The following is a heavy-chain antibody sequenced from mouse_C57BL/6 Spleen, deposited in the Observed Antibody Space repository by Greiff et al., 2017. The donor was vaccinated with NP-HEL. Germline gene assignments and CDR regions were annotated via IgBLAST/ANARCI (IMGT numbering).Heavy chain of an antibody. CDR2: IYPSDSET. V-gene: IGHV1-61*01. CDR1: GYTFTRYW. Sequence: QVQLQQPGAELVRPGSSVKLSCKASGYTFTRYWMGWVKQRPGQGLEWIGYIYPSDSETHYNQKFKDKATLTVDKSSSTAYMQLSSLTSEDSAVYYCAAGSSNWYFDVWGTGTTVTVSS. CDR3: AAGSSNWYFDV. D-gene: IGHD1-1*01. J-gene: IGHJ1*03.